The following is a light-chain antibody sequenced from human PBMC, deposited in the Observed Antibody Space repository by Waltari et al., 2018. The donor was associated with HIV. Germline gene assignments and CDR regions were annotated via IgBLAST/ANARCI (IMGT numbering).Light chain of an antibody. CDR1: PSVGSY. CDR3: HQYNKWPRGT. J-gene: IGKJ4*01. Sequence: VMTQSPATVSVSPGATATLSCRASPSVGSYLAWYQQKPGQAPRLLIYGASTRATGIPTRFSGSGSGTEFTLTISSLKSEDFAVYYCHQYNKWPRGTFGGGTKVEV. V-gene: IGKV3-15*01. CDR2: GAS.